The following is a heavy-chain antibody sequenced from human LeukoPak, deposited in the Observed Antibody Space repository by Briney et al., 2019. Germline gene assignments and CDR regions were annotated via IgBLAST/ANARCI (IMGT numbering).Heavy chain of an antibody. J-gene: IGHJ5*02. CDR3: ARDGPYCGSGSPGCISGP. Sequence: GGSLRLSCVXSXXXVSSXXMSWVRQXXXXXXXXXXVXXXGGSTFYTDSVKDRFTISRDNSKNTVYLQMNSLRAEDTAVYYCARDGPYCGSGSPGCISGPWGQGSLVTVSS. D-gene: IGHD2-21*01. CDR1: XXXVSSXX. CDR2: XXXGGST. V-gene: IGHV3-66*01.